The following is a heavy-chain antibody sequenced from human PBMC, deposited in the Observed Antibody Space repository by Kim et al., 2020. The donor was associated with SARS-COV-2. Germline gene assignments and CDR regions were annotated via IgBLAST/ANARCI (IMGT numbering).Heavy chain of an antibody. Sequence: DSVRRRFTIARDDAKNSLFLQMNNLRVEDTAVYYCARDLTNMEEDNWFDAWGQGTPVTVSS. CDR3: ARDLTNMEEDNWFDA. J-gene: IGHJ5*02. V-gene: IGHV3-21*01. D-gene: IGHD2-15*01.